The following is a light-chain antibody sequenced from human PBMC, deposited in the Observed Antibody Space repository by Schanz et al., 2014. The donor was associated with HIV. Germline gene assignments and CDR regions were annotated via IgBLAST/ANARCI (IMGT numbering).Light chain of an antibody. J-gene: IGLJ2*01. CDR2: EVT. CDR1: SNDVGGYNF. CDR3: TSYAGSNNLV. V-gene: IGLV2-8*01. Sequence: QSALTQPPSASGSPGQSVTISCTGTSNDVGGYNFVSWYQEHPGKAPKLLIYEVTKRPSGVSGRFSGSKSGNTASLTVSGLQAEDEANYYCTSYAGSNNLVFGGGTKLTVL.